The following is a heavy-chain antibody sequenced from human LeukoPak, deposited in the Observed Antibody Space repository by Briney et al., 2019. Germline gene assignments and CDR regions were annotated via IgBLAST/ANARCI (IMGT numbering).Heavy chain of an antibody. V-gene: IGHV1-2*02. Sequence: GASVKVSCKASGYTFTGYYIHWVRQAPGQGLEWMGWINPNSGGTNSAQKFQGRVTMTRDTSISTAYMELSWLRSDDTAVYYCARGPYRTLFDYWGQGTLVTVSS. D-gene: IGHD1-26*01. J-gene: IGHJ4*02. CDR1: GYTFTGYY. CDR3: ARGPYRTLFDY. CDR2: INPNSGGT.